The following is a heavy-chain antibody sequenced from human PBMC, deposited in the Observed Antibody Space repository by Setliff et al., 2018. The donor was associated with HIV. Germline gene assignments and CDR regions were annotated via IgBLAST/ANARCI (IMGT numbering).Heavy chain of an antibody. V-gene: IGHV1-69*06. Sequence: GASVKVSCKASGGTFSNYAINWVRQAPGQGLEWMGRIIPIFGTPNYAQKFQGRVTITADKSTNTAYMQLSTLRSEDTAVYFCARDGGYSGHQWFGDAFDIWGQGTMVTVSS. CDR2: IIPIFGTP. J-gene: IGHJ3*02. D-gene: IGHD5-12*01. CDR1: GGTFSNYA. CDR3: ARDGGYSGHQWFGDAFDI.